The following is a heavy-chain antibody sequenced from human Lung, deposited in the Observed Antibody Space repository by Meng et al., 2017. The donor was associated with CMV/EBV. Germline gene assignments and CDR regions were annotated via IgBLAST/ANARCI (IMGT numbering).Heavy chain of an antibody. D-gene: IGHD1-26*01. CDR1: CCSISSSTYY. J-gene: IGHJ4*02. CDR2: LYYSGST. Sequence: GSLRLSXPVPCCSISSSTYYWGWVRQPPGKGLEWIGSLYYSGSTYYNPSLKSRVTISVDTSMNQFSLKLSSVTAADTAMYYCARGDSGSYYFDYWGQGTLVT. CDR3: ARGDSGSYYFDY. V-gene: IGHV4-39*07.